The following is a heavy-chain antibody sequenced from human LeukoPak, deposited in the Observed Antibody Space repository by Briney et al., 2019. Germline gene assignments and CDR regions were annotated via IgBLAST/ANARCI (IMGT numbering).Heavy chain of an antibody. J-gene: IGHJ6*03. Sequence: GGSLRLPCAASGFTFSDYYMSWIRQAPGKGLEWVSYISSSGSTIYYADSVKGRFTISRDNAKNSLYLQMNSLRAEDTAVYYCARVVRGVIRYYYYYMDVWGKGTTVTVSS. D-gene: IGHD3-10*01. CDR2: ISSSGSTI. CDR3: ARVVRGVIRYYYYYMDV. CDR1: GFTFSDYY. V-gene: IGHV3-11*01.